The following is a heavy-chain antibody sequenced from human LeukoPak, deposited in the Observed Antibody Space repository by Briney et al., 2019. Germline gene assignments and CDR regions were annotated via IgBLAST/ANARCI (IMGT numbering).Heavy chain of an antibody. CDR3: AREHPNYDSSGGELDY. J-gene: IGHJ4*02. Sequence: SETLSLTCAVYGGSFSGYYWSWIRQPPGKGLEWIGEFNHSGSTNYSPSLKSRVTISVDTSKNQFSLKLSSVTAADTAVYYCAREHPNYDSSGGELDYWGQGTLVTVSS. CDR1: GGSFSGYY. D-gene: IGHD3-22*01. V-gene: IGHV4-34*01. CDR2: FNHSGST.